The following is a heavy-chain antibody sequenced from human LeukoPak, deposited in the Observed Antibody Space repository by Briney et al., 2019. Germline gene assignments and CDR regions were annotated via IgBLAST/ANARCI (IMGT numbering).Heavy chain of an antibody. CDR3: ARAFVYSSGWYSFDLYNWFDP. D-gene: IGHD6-19*01. Sequence: GASVKVSCKASGYTFTSYDINWVRQATGQGLEWMGWMNPNSGNTGYAQTFLGRVTLTRDTSISTAYMELSSLRSEDTAVYYCARAFVYSSGWYSFDLYNWFDPWGQGTLVTVSS. J-gene: IGHJ5*02. V-gene: IGHV1-8*02. CDR2: MNPNSGNT. CDR1: GYTFTSYD.